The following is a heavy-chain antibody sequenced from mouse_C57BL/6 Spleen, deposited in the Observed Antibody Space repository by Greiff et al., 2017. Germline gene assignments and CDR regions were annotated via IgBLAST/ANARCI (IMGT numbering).Heavy chain of an antibody. CDR2: INPGSGGT. Sequence: VQLQQPGAELVRPGTSVKVSCKASGYAFTNYLIEWVKQRPGQGLEWIGVINPGSGGTNYNEKFKGKATLTADKSSSTAYMQLSSLTSEDSAVSFCARGGYYDAMDCWGQGTSVTVSS. V-gene: IGHV1-54*01. CDR1: GYAFTNYL. CDR3: ARGGYYDAMDC. J-gene: IGHJ4*01.